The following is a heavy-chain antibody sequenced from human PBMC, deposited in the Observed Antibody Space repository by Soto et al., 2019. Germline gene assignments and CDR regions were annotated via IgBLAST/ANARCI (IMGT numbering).Heavy chain of an antibody. CDR1: GFTFSSYA. D-gene: IGHD4-4*01. J-gene: IGHJ6*02. V-gene: IGHV3-30-3*01. CDR2: ISYDGSNK. CDR3: ASQIGPVTTLFDYYYGMDV. Sequence: GGSLRLSCAASGFTFSSYAMHWVRQAPGKGLEWVAVISYDGSNKYYADSVKGRFTISRDNSKNTLYLQMNSLRAEDTAVYYCASQIGPVTTLFDYYYGMDVWGQGTTVTVSS.